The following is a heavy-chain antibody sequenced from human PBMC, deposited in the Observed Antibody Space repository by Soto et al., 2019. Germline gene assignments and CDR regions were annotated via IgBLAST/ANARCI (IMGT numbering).Heavy chain of an antibody. CDR2: IRSKANSYAT. D-gene: IGHD3-9*01. CDR3: TCILARVPN. J-gene: IGHJ4*02. V-gene: IGHV3-73*01. CDR1: GFTFSGSA. Sequence: EVQLVESGGGLVQPEGSLKLSCAASGFTFSGSAMHWVRQASGKGLEWVGRIRSKANSYATAYAASVKGRFTITRDDSKNTAYLQMNSMKNEDRAVYYCTCILARVPNWGQGTLVTVSS.